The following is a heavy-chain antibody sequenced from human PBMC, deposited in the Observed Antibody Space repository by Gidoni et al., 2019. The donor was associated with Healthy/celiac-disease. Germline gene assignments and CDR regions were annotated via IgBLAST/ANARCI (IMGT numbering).Heavy chain of an antibody. V-gene: IGHV3-30*01. CDR1: GFTFSSYA. CDR3: ARERSIAAAGGAFDI. CDR2: ISYDGSNK. J-gene: IGHJ3*02. Sequence: QVQLVESGGGVVQPGRSLRLSCAASGFTFSSYAMHWVRQAPGKGLEWVAVISYDGSNKYYADSVKGRFTISRDNSKNTLYLQMNSLRAEDTAVYYCARERSIAAAGGAFDIWGQGTMVTVSS. D-gene: IGHD6-13*01.